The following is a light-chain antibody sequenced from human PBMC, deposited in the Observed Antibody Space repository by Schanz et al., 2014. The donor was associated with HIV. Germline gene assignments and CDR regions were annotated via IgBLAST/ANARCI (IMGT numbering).Light chain of an antibody. J-gene: IGLJ3*02. CDR3: QSYDNNLGGSGV. Sequence: QSALTQPRSVSGSPGQSVTISCTGTSSDVGGYNYVSWYQQHPGKAPKLMIYDVSKRPSGVPDRFSGSKSGNTASLTISGLQAEDEADYYCQSYDNNLGGSGVFGGGTKLTVL. CDR1: SSDVGGYNY. V-gene: IGLV2-11*01. CDR2: DVS.